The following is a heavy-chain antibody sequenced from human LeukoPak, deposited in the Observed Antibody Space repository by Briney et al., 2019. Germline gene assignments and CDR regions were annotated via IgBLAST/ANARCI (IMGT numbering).Heavy chain of an antibody. D-gene: IGHD2-2*01. CDR3: AREGPADTKYYFDY. CDR1: GFTFTNYY. Sequence: ASVKVSCKASGFTFTNYYVHWVRQAPGQGLEWVGIMYPSGGSTRSAQKFQGRVTMTSDTSTSTVYMELSSLRSEDSAVYYCAREGPADTKYYFDYWGQGTLVTVS. CDR2: MYPSGGST. J-gene: IGHJ4*02. V-gene: IGHV1-46*01.